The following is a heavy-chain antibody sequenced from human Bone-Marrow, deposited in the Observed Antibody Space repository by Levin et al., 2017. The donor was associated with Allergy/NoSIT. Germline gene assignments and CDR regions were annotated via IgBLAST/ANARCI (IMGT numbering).Heavy chain of an antibody. CDR3: AREGERYDYVWGTYREGVDAFDI. Sequence: GESLKISCAASGFTFSSYSMNWVRQAPGKGLEWVSYTDASSTTIYYADSVKGRFTISRDNARNSLYLEVNSLRDEDTAVYYCAREGERYDYVWGTYREGVDAFDIWGQGTVVTVSS. J-gene: IGHJ3*02. CDR2: TDASSTTI. CDR1: GFTFSSYS. D-gene: IGHD3-16*02. V-gene: IGHV3-48*02.